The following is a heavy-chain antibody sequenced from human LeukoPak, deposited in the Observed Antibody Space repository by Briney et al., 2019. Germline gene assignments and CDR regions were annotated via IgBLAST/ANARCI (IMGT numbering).Heavy chain of an antibody. CDR3: ARDGITMRILEY. D-gene: IGHD3-10*01. Sequence: GGSLRLSCAASGFTFSSYSMNWVRQAPGKGLEWVSSISSSSIYKYFADSVKGRFTISRDNAKNSLYLQMNSLRAEDTAVYYCARDGITMRILEYWGQGTLVTVSS. J-gene: IGHJ4*02. CDR1: GFTFSSYS. CDR2: ISSSSIYK. V-gene: IGHV3-21*01.